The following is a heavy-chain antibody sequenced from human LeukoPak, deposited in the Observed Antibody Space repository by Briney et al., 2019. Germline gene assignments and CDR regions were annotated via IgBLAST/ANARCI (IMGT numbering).Heavy chain of an antibody. CDR2: MDYSGST. CDR1: GDSISSSIHY. Sequence: PSETLSLTCTVSGDSISSSIHYWGWIRQPPGKGLAWIGSMDYSGSTYYNPSLKSRVTISVDTSKNQFSLKLRSVTAADTAVYYCARHKDDILTGFYFWGQGTLVTVSS. D-gene: IGHD3-9*01. V-gene: IGHV4-39*01. CDR3: ARHKDDILTGFYF. J-gene: IGHJ4*02.